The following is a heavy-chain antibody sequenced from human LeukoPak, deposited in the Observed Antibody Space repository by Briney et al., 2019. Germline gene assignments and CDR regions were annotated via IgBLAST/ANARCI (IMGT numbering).Heavy chain of an antibody. J-gene: IGHJ4*02. V-gene: IGHV1-24*01. D-gene: IGHD2-2*01. Sequence: GASVKVSCKVSGYTLTELSMHWVRQAPGKGLEWMGGFDPEDGETIYAQKFQGRVTMTEDTSTDTAYMELSSLRSEDTAVYYCATDLGYCSSTSCYPLGYWGQGTLVTVSS. CDR3: ATDLGYCSSTSCYPLGY. CDR1: GYTLTELS. CDR2: FDPEDGET.